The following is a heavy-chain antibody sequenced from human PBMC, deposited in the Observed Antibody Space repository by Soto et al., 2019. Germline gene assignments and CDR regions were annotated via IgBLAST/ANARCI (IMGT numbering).Heavy chain of an antibody. D-gene: IGHD3-10*01. CDR3: AGGDYYYYGMDV. CDR1: GGSISSSSYY. V-gene: IGHV4-39*01. Sequence: SETLSLTCTVSGGSISSSSYYCGWIRQPPGKGLEWIGSIYYSGSTYYNPSLKSRVTISVDTSKNQFSLKLSSVTAADTAVYYCAGGDYYYYGMDVWGQGTTVTVSS. CDR2: IYYSGST. J-gene: IGHJ6*02.